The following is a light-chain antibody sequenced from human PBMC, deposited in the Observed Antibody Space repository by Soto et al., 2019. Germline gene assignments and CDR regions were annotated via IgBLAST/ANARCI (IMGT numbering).Light chain of an antibody. CDR3: QQSYSSWLT. V-gene: IGKV3-15*01. CDR2: GAS. J-gene: IGKJ4*01. CDR1: QSVSSN. Sequence: EIVMTQSPATLSVSPGERATLSCRASQSVSSNLAWYQQKPGQAPRLLIYGASTRATGFPARFSGSRSGTEFTLTISSLQSEDFAVYYCQQSYSSWLTVGGGTKVEI.